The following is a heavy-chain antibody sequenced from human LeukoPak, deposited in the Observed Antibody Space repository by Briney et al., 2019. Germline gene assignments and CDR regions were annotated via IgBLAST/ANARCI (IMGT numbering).Heavy chain of an antibody. CDR2: IYTSGST. CDR1: GGSISSYY. J-gene: IGHJ4*02. CDR3: RLVPSEFSDY. D-gene: IGHD6-6*01. V-gene: IGHV4-4*07. Sequence: SETLSLTCTVSGGSISSYYWSWIRQPAGRGLEWIGRIYTSGSTNYNPSLKSRVTMSVDTSKNQFSPKLSSVTAADTAVYYCRLVPSEFSDYWGQGTLVTVSS.